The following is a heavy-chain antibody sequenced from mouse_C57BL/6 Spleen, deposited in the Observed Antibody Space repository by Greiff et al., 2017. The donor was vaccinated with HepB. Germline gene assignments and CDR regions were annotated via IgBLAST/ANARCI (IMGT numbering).Heavy chain of an antibody. D-gene: IGHD2-2*01. J-gene: IGHJ3*01. Sequence: QVQLQHPGTELVKPGASVKLSCKASGYTFTSYWMHWVKQRPGQGLEWIGNINPSNGGTNYNEKFKSKATLTVDKSSSTAYMQLSSLTSEDSAVYYCARERSYGYDVAYWGQGTLVTVSA. CDR1: GYTFTSYW. CDR2: INPSNGGT. V-gene: IGHV1-53*01. CDR3: ARERSYGYDVAY.